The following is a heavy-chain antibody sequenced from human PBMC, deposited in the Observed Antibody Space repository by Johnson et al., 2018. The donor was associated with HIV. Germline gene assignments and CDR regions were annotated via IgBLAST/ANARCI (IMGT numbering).Heavy chain of an antibody. J-gene: IGHJ3*02. CDR2: IGTAGDN. D-gene: IGHD1-26*01. CDR1: GFTFSSYD. Sequence: VQLVESGGGLVQPGGSLRLSCAASGFTFSSYDMHWVRQATGKGLEWVSAIGTAGDNYHPGSVKGRFTIYTEHAKNSMYLHMNSLRAGDTDVYYCARGGRKWELLGDDAFDIWGQGTMVTVSS. CDR3: ARGGRKWELLGDDAFDI. V-gene: IGHV3-13*01.